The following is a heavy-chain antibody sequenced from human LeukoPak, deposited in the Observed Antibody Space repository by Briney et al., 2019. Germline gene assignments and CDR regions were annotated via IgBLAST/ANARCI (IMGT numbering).Heavy chain of an antibody. D-gene: IGHD6-13*01. V-gene: IGHV4-59*08. J-gene: IGHJ4*02. CDR2: IYYSWST. CDR1: GGSISNYY. Sequence: SETLSLTCTVSGGSISNYYWSWIRQPPGRGLEWIGYIYYSWSTNYNPSLKSRVTISVDTSKNHFSLQLTSVTAADTALYYCARRFSSNRYGHFFDYWGQGILVTVSS. CDR3: ARRFSSNRYGHFFDY.